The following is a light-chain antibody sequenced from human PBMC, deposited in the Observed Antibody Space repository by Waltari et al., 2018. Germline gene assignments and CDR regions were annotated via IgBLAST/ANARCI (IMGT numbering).Light chain of an antibody. CDR1: SRDVGGSEY. CDR3: SSVTRSSTWV. CDR2: EVR. J-gene: IGLJ3*02. V-gene: IGLV2-14*01. Sequence: QSALTQPASVSGSPGQSTTISCTGTSRDVGGSEYVSWYQQYPGKTPKLMIYEVRNRPSGVSNRFSGSKSGNTASLTISGLQAEDEADYYCSSVTRSSTWVFGGGTKLTVL.